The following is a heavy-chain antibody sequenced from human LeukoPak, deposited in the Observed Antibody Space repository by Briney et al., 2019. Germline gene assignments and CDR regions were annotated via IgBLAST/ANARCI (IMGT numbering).Heavy chain of an antibody. CDR2: IYRSGST. D-gene: IGHD4-17*01. CDR3: ARGTYGYYMDV. CDR1: TYSISNSLY. J-gene: IGHJ6*03. Sequence: ASETLSLTCSGSTYSISNSLYWGWLRQPPGKGLEWIGSIYRSGSTFYNPSLKSRVTISLDTSKNQFSLKLSPVTAADTAVYFCARGTYGYYMDVWGKGTTVTVSS. V-gene: IGHV4-38-2*02.